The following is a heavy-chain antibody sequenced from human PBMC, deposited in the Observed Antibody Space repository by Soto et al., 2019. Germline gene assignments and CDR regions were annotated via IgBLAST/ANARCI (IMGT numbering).Heavy chain of an antibody. CDR1: GFTFSDYY. CDR3: ARVDGDSRMDV. V-gene: IGHV3-11*06. D-gene: IGHD2-21*01. J-gene: IGHJ6*02. Sequence: VQLVESGGGLVKPGGSLRLSCAASGFTFSDYYMAWTRQAPGKGLEWIAYIVSGSTYTNYADSVKGRFSISRDNARESLFLEMNSLRAAATALYYCARVDGDSRMDVWGQGTTVSVS. CDR2: IVSGSTYT.